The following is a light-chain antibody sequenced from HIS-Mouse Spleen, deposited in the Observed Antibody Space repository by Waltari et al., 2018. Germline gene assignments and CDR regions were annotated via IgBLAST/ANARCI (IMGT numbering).Light chain of an antibody. CDR3: KQGFT. V-gene: IGKV1-33*01. Sequence: DIQMTQSPSSLSASVGDRVTLTCQASQDMSNYLNWSQQKPGKAPRLLIYDASNMETMVPARSRGSGSGTDFTFTISSMQPEVIATYYCKQGFTFGPGTKVDIK. CDR1: QDMSNY. CDR2: DAS. J-gene: IGKJ3*01.